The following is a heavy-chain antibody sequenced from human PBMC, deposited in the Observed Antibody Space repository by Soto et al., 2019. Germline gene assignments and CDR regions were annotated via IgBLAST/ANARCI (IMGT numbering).Heavy chain of an antibody. CDR3: AKKGYSSSWYGIDY. V-gene: IGHV3-11*01. CDR1: GVTFSDSY. CDR2: ISSGGSTK. D-gene: IGHD6-13*01. Sequence: PGGSLRLSCAASGVTFSDSYMSWIRQAPGKGLEWVSYISSGGSTKFYADSVKGRFTISRDNAKNSLYLQINSLRAEDTAVYYCAKKGYSSSWYGIDYWGQGA. J-gene: IGHJ4*02.